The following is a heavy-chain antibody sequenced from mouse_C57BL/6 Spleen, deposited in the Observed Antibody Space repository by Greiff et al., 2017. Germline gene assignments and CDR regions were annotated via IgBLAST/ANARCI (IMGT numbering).Heavy chain of an antibody. V-gene: IGHV5-16*01. CDR1: GFTFSHYY. J-gene: IGHJ4*01. D-gene: IGHD1-1*01. CDR2: INYDGSST. Sequence: EVKLMESEGGLVQPGSSMKLSCTASGFTFSHYYMAWVRQVPEKGLEWVANINYDGSSTYYLDSLKSRFIISRDNAKNILYLQMSSLESEDTATYYCARDGGSSYAMDYWGQGTSVTVSS. CDR3: ARDGGSSYAMDY.